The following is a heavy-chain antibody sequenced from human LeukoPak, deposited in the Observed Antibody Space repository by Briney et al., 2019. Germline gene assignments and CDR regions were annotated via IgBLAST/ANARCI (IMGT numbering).Heavy chain of an antibody. CDR1: GYTFTGYY. CDR3: ARDYYDSSGYSGY. CDR2: INPNSGGT. Sequence: ASVKVSCKASGYTFTGYYMHWVRQAPGQGLEWMGWINPNSGGTNYAQKFQGRVTMARDTSISTAYMELSRLRPDDTAVYYCARDYYDSSGYSGYWGQGTLVTVSS. V-gene: IGHV1-2*02. J-gene: IGHJ4*02. D-gene: IGHD3-22*01.